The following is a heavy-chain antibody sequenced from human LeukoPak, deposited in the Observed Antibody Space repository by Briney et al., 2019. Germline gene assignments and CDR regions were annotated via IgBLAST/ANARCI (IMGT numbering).Heavy chain of an antibody. CDR3: VRAGSSSGHCDTFDF. D-gene: IGHD3-22*01. V-gene: IGHV3-30*03. Sequence: PGGSLRLSCAASGFTFSTSVMHWVRQARGKGLEWVAGVSSDGKYEHYADSVKDRVTVSKDNSENMLLLEMNSLRPEDTAMYFCVRAGSSSGHCDTFDFWGQGTMVTVSS. CDR2: VSSDGKYE. CDR1: GFTFSTSV. J-gene: IGHJ3*01.